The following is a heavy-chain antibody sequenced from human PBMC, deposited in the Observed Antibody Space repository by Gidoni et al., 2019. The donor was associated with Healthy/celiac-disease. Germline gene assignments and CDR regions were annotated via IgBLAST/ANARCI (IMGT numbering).Heavy chain of an antibody. V-gene: IGHV4-39*01. D-gene: IGHD3-9*01. J-gene: IGHJ4*02. CDR1: GGSISRSSYY. CDR2: IYDSGST. CDR3: ARHLAGDWLPAHLDY. Sequence: QLQLQESGPGLVKPSETLSLPCTVSGGSISRSSYYWGWLRQPPGRGLEWIGSIYDSGSTYYNPSLRRRVTISVDTSKNQFSLKLSSVTAAETAVYYWARHLAGDWLPAHLDYWGQGTLVTVSS.